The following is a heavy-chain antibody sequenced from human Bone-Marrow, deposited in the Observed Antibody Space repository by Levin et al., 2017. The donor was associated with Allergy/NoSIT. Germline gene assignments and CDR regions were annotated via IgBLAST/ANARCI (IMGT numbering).Heavy chain of an antibody. Sequence: GSLRLSCTVSADSISSYYWSWIRQSPGKGLEWIGYLYYSGSTRYNPSLKSRVTISLDTSKNQLDMTLSSVTAADTAVYYCASTYYLDSSGYYAEYWGQGTLVTVSS. V-gene: IGHV4-59*01. J-gene: IGHJ4*02. CDR1: ADSISSYY. CDR2: LYYSGST. CDR3: ASTYYLDSSGYYAEY. D-gene: IGHD3-22*01.